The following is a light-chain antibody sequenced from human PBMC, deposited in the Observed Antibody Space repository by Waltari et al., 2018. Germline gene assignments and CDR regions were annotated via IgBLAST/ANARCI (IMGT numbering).Light chain of an antibody. CDR2: GQD. CDR1: SLSRYY. Sequence: SSELTQDPAVSVALGQTVRITCQGDSLSRYYASWYQQRPGQAPILVLYGQDNRPSGIPYRFSGSTSGNTASLTITGAQAEDEADYYCLSRDTSSTRLFGGGTRLTV. V-gene: IGLV3-19*01. CDR3: LSRDTSSTRL. J-gene: IGLJ2*01.